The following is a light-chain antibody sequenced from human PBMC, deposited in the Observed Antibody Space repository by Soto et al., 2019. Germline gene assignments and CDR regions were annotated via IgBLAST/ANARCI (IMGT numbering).Light chain of an antibody. V-gene: IGLV2-14*03. CDR3: SSYTTSNTRQIV. J-gene: IGLJ1*01. CDR1: SSDVGGYNY. CDR2: DVS. Sequence: QSVLTQPASVSGSPGPSVTISCTGTSSDVGGYNYVSWYQRHPGKTPKLMIYDVSNRPSGVSNRFSGSKSGNTASLTISGLQPEDEADYYCSSYTTSNTRQIVFGTGTKVTVL.